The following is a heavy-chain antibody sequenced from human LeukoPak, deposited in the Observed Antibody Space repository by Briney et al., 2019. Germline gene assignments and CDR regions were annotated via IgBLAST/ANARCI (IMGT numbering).Heavy chain of an antibody. J-gene: IGHJ6*02. CDR3: VRDLAIPNARCYYDMDV. D-gene: IGHD2-2*02. CDR2: INAGNGNT. CDR1: GYTFTSYA. V-gene: IGHV1-3*01. Sequence: ASVKVSCKASGYTFTSYAMHWVRQAPGQRLEWMGWINAGNGNTKYSQKFQGRVTITRDTSASTAYMELSSLRSEDTAVYYCVRDLAIPNARCYYDMDVWGQGTTVTVSS.